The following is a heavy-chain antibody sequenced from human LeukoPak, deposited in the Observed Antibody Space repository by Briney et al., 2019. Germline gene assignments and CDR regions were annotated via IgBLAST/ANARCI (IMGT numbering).Heavy chain of an antibody. J-gene: IGHJ4*02. D-gene: IGHD3-22*01. CDR3: AKDVVTMIVVPDDY. Sequence: TGGSLRLSCAASGFTFSSYAMSWVRQAPGKGLEWVSTISGSGGSTYYADSVKGRFTISRDNSKNTLYLQMNSLRAEDTAVYYCAKDVVTMIVVPDDYWGQGTLVTVSS. CDR2: ISGSGGST. V-gene: IGHV3-23*01. CDR1: GFTFSSYA.